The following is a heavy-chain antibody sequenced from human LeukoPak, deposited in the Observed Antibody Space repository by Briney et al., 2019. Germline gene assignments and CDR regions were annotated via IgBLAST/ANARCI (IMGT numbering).Heavy chain of an antibody. Sequence: SETLSLTCIVSGYSITSGYYWGWIRQPPGKGLEWIGRIHTSGSTNYNSSLKSRVTMSVDMSKNQFSLKLSSVTAADTAVYYCARGSYYYDSSGRLFDYWGQGTLVTVSS. V-gene: IGHV4-38-2*02. CDR3: ARGSYYYDSSGRLFDY. D-gene: IGHD3-22*01. CDR1: GYSITSGYY. CDR2: IHTSGST. J-gene: IGHJ4*02.